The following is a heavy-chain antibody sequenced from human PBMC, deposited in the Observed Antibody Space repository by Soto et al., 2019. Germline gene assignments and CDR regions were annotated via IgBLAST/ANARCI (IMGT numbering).Heavy chain of an antibody. V-gene: IGHV1-69*12. CDR1: GGTFSSYA. D-gene: IGHD4-4*01. J-gene: IGHJ6*02. CDR2: IIPIFGTA. CDR3: ASRTETYSYYYYGMDV. Sequence: QVQLVQSGAEVKKPGSSVMVSCKASGGTFSSYAISWVRQAPGQGLEWMGGIIPIFGTANYAQKFQGRVTITADESTSTAYMELSSLRSEDTAVYYCASRTETYSYYYYGMDVWGQGTTVTVSS.